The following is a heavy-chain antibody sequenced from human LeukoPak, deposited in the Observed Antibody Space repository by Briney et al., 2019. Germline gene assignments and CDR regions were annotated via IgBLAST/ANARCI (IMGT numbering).Heavy chain of an antibody. V-gene: IGHV3-23*01. CDR1: GFTFSTYV. Sequence: GGSLRLSCAASGFTFSTYVMSWVRQAPGKGLEWVSTISSTGGYTYYADSVKGRFTISRDNSKNTLYLQMNSLRGEDTAVYYCSKTYSTSSHYFDYWGQGTLVTVSS. D-gene: IGHD6-6*01. CDR2: ISSTGGYT. J-gene: IGHJ4*02. CDR3: SKTYSTSSHYFDY.